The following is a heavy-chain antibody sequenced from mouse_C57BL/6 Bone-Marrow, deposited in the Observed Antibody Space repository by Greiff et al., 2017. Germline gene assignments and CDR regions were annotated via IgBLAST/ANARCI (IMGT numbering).Heavy chain of an antibody. J-gene: IGHJ3*01. CDR3: AYDYDGEFAY. CDR1: GFTFSDYY. V-gene: IGHV5-12*01. Sequence: EVKLMESGGGLVQPGGSLKLPCAASGFTFSDYYMYWVRQTPEKRLEWVAYISNGGGSTYYPDTVKGRFTISRDNAKNTLYLQMSRLKSEDTAMYYCAYDYDGEFAYWGQGTLVTVSA. CDR2: ISNGGGST. D-gene: IGHD2-4*01.